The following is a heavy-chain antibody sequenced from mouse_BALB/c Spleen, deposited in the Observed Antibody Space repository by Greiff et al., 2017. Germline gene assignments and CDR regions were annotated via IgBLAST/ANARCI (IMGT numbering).Heavy chain of an antibody. CDR2: IDPSDSET. Sequence: LVESGPQLVRPGASVKISCKASGYSFTSYWMHWVKQRPGQGLEWIGMIDPSDSETRLNQKFKDKATLTVDKSSSTAYMQLSSPTSEDSAVYYCARGGDRYDDFDYWGQGTTLTVSS. V-gene: IGHV1S126*01. J-gene: IGHJ2*01. CDR3: ARGGDRYDDFDY. D-gene: IGHD2-14*01. CDR1: GYSFTSYW.